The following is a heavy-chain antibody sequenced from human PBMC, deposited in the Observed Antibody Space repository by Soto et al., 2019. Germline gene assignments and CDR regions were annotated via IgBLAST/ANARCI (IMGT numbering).Heavy chain of an antibody. Sequence: TFSSYWMHWVRQAPGKGLVWVSRINSDGSSTSYADSVKGRFTISRDNAKNTLYLQMNSLRAEDTAVYYCARSRYSSSRKNYYYYYGMDVWGQGTTVTVSS. J-gene: IGHJ6*02. CDR2: INSDGSST. CDR3: ARSRYSSSRKNYYYYYGMDV. CDR1: TFSSYW. V-gene: IGHV3-74*01. D-gene: IGHD6-13*01.